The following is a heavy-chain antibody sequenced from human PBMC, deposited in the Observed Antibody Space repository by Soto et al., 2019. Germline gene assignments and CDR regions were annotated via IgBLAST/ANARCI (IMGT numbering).Heavy chain of an antibody. CDR3: AREHPDSGGNYGGLGSRAFDI. CDR1: EFTFISYT. J-gene: IGHJ3*02. Sequence: QAQLVESGGGVVQPGKSVRLSCTASEFTFISYTFHWVRQTPGKGLEWVALISHEGGNTFYADSVKGRFIISRDKSKNTVYLQMNGLRPEDTAVYHCAREHPDSGGNYGGLGSRAFDIWGQGTMVTVSS. CDR2: ISHEGGNT. D-gene: IGHD3-22*01. V-gene: IGHV3-30-3*01.